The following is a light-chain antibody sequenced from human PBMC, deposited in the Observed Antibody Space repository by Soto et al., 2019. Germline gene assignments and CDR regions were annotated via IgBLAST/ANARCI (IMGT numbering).Light chain of an antibody. V-gene: IGLV1-44*01. CDR2: RNH. J-gene: IGLJ2*01. Sequence: QSVLTQSPSASATPGPRVTISCSGGRSNIGTYAVNWYQQLPGTAPTLLIFRNHQRPSGVPDLFSGSKSGTSASLAISGPPSEDEADYYCAAWDDSLRAVVVGGGTKLTVL. CDR1: RSNIGTYA. CDR3: AAWDDSLRAVV.